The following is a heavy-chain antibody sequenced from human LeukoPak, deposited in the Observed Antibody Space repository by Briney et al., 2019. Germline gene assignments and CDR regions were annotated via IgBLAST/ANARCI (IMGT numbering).Heavy chain of an antibody. J-gene: IGHJ4*02. CDR2: ISYDGSNK. CDR3: AKPQYYDILTGFDY. V-gene: IGHV3-30-3*02. CDR1: GFTFSSYA. D-gene: IGHD3-9*01. Sequence: PGGSLRLSCAAAGFTFSSYAMHWVRQAPGKGLEWVAVISYDGSNKYYADSVKGRFTISRDNSKNTLYLQMNSLRAEDTAVYYCAKPQYYDILTGFDYWGQGTLVTVSS.